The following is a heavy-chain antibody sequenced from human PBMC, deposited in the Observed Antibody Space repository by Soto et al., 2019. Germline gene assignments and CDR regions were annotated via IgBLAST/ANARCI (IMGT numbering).Heavy chain of an antibody. CDR2: INPNSGDT. J-gene: IGHJ5*01. V-gene: IGHV1-2*02. CDR1: WYMFSSYY. CDR3: GRHLRGYSNWFDA. D-gene: IGHD3-22*01. Sequence: ASVKVSGKTSWYMFSSYYMHWVRQAPGQGLEWVGWINPNSGDTDYAKRFRGRVNMTRDTSITTAYMELTHLISDHKATSYCGRHLRGYSNWFDAWG.